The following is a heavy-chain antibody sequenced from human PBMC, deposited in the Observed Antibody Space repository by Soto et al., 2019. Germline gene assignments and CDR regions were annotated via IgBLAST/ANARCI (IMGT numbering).Heavy chain of an antibody. CDR1: GGSFSGYY. CDR3: ARDIIAAAQWFDP. V-gene: IGHV4-34*01. Sequence: PSETLSLTCAVYGGSFSGYYWSWIRQPPGKGLEWIGEINHSGSTNYNPSLKSRVTISVDTSKNQFSLKLSSVTAADMAVYYCARDIIAAAQWFDPWGQGTLVTVSS. J-gene: IGHJ5*02. CDR2: INHSGST. D-gene: IGHD6-13*01.